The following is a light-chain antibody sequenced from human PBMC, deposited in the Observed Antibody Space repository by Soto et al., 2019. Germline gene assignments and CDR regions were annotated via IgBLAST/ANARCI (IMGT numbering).Light chain of an antibody. J-gene: IGLJ1*01. V-gene: IGLV2-14*01. Sequence: QSALTQPASVSWSPGQSITISCTGTSSDIGYYDYVSWYQHHSGKAPKLIIYEVNNRPSGVSNRFSGSKSVDTASLTISGLQAEDEADYYCSSHSSSSAYYGFGTGTKV. CDR1: SSDIGYYDY. CDR3: SSHSSSSAYYG. CDR2: EVN.